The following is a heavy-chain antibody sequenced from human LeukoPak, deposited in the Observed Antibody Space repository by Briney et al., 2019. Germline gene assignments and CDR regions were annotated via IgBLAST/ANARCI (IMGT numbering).Heavy chain of an antibody. D-gene: IGHD3-9*01. CDR3: ARDPLTYYDILTGLPAYQGGAYFDY. V-gene: IGHV1-46*01. J-gene: IGHJ4*02. CDR1: GYTFTSYY. CDR2: INPSGGST. Sequence: ASVKVSCKASGYTFTSYYMHWVRQAPGQGLEWMGIINPSGGSTSYAQKFQGRVTMTRDTSTSTVYMELSSLRSEDTAVYYCARDPLTYYDILTGLPAYQGGAYFDYWGQGILVTVSS.